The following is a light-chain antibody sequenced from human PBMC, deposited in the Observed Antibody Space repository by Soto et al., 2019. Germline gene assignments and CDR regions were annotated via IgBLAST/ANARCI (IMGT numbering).Light chain of an antibody. J-gene: IGKJ5*01. CDR3: QQRRSWPPTIT. CDR2: DAS. Sequence: IVFTQSPATLSLSPGERAPLSCRAIQSVSTYLAWYQQRPGQAPRLLIYDASYRATDIPPRFSGSGSGTDFTLTISSLEPEDFAVYYCQQRRSWPPTITFGQGTRLEI. CDR1: QSVSTY. V-gene: IGKV3-11*01.